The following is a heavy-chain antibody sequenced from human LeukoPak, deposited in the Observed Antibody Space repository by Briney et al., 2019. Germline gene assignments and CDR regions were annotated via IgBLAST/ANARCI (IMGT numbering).Heavy chain of an antibody. D-gene: IGHD4-11*01. CDR3: ARAQSFYYYGTDV. Sequence: NPGGSLRLSCAASGFTFSSYEMNWVRQAPGKGLEWVSYISSSGSTIYYADSVKGRFTISRDNAKNSLYLQMNSLRAEDTAVYYCARAQSFYYYGTDVWGQGTTVTVSS. V-gene: IGHV3-48*03. CDR1: GFTFSSYE. CDR2: ISSSGSTI. J-gene: IGHJ6*02.